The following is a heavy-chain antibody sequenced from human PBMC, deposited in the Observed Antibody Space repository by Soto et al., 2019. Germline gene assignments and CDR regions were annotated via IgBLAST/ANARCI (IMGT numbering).Heavy chain of an antibody. D-gene: IGHD2-15*01. CDR3: ARTYCSGGSCYDPEYFQH. CDR2: IYYSGST. Sequence: SETLSLTCTVSGGSVSSGSYYWSWIRQPPGKGLEWIGYIYYSGSTNYNPSLKSRVTISVDTSKNQFSLKLSSVTAADTAVYYCARTYCSGGSCYDPEYFQHWGQGTLVTVSS. CDR1: GGSVSSGSYY. J-gene: IGHJ1*01. V-gene: IGHV4-61*01.